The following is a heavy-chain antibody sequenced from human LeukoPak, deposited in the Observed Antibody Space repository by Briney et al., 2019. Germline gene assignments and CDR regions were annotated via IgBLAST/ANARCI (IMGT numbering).Heavy chain of an antibody. J-gene: IGHJ4*02. CDR2: IYYSGST. CDR3: ARQLGYCSSTSCYADKVDY. Sequence: SETLPLTCTVSGGSISSSSYYWGWIRQPPGKGLEWIGRIYYSGSTYYNPSLKSRVTISVDTSKNQFSLKLSSVTAADTAVYYCARQLGYCSSTSCYADKVDYWGQGTLVTVSS. D-gene: IGHD2-2*01. V-gene: IGHV4-39*01. CDR1: GGSISSSSYY.